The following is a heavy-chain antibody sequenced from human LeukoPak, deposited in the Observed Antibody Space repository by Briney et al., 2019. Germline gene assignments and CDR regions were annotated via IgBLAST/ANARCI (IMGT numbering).Heavy chain of an antibody. D-gene: IGHD3/OR15-3a*01. CDR3: AKGDWLGY. CDR1: GFTFDDYA. V-gene: IGHV3-9*01. CDR2: ISWNSGSI. Sequence: QTGGSLRLSCAASGFTFDDYAMHWVRQAPGKGLEWVSGISWNSGSIGYADSVKGRFTISRDNAKNSLYLQMNSLRAEDTALYYCAKGDWLGYWGQGTLVTVSS. J-gene: IGHJ4*02.